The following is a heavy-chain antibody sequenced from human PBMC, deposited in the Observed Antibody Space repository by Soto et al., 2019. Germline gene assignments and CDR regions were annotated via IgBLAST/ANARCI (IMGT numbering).Heavy chain of an antibody. Sequence: EVQLLDSGGGLVQPGGSLRLSCAASGITFSSYAMNWVRQAPGKGLEWVSGISGGGGSTYYADSVQGRFTISRDNSKNTVYLQMNSLRAEDTATYYCAKGGGNTCYSRIDYWGQGALVTVSS. V-gene: IGHV3-23*01. D-gene: IGHD2-15*01. CDR2: ISGGGGST. J-gene: IGHJ4*02. CDR3: AKGGGNTCYSRIDY. CDR1: GITFSSYA.